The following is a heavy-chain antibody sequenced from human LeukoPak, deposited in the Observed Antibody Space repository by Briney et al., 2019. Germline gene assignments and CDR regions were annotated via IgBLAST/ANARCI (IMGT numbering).Heavy chain of an antibody. CDR3: TTGVAAAGRPFDP. D-gene: IGHD6-13*01. V-gene: IGHV3-23*01. J-gene: IGHJ5*02. CDR1: GFTFSSYA. Sequence: PGGSLRLSCAASGFTFSSYAMSWVRQAPGKGLEWVSAISGSGGSTYYADSVKGRFTIFRDNSKNTLYLQMNSLKTEDTAVYYCTTGVAAAGRPFDPWGQGTLVTVSS. CDR2: ISGSGGST.